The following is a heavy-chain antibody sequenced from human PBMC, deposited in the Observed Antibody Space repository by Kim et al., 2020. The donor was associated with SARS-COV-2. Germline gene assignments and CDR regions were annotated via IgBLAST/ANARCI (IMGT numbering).Heavy chain of an antibody. CDR1: GFTFSSYG. CDR3: ARDRWELLGTFDY. V-gene: IGHV3-33*05. J-gene: IGHJ4*02. D-gene: IGHD1-26*01. Sequence: GGSLRLSCAASGFTFSSYGMHWVRQAPGKGLEWVAVISYDGSNKYYADSVKGRFTISRDNSKNTLYLQMNSLRAEDTAVYYCARDRWELLGTFDYWGQGT. CDR2: ISYDGSNK.